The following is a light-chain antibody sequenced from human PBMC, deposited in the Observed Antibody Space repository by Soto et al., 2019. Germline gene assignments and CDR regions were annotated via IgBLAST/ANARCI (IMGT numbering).Light chain of an antibody. Sequence: DIQMTQSPSTLSASIGDRVTISCRASQSISGWLAWYQQKPGEAPKLLIYDASSLESGVPSRFTGSGSGTEFTLIITSLQPNDSATYYCQQYRSYWTFGQGTK. CDR3: QQYRSYWT. CDR2: DAS. V-gene: IGKV1-5*01. CDR1: QSISGW. J-gene: IGKJ1*01.